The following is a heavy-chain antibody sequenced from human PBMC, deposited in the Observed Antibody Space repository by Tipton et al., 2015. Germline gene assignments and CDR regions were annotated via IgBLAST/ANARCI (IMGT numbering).Heavy chain of an antibody. CDR3: VRDAVVTPYSHFGRDF. CDR2: IHHGGST. J-gene: IGHJ6*02. D-gene: IGHD4-23*01. Sequence: TLSLTCTVSGDSISSSNWWSWVRQPPGKGLEWIGEIHHGGSTNYNPSLKSRVTMSVDTSKNQFSLKLSSVTAADTAVYYCVRDAVVTPYSHFGRDFWGHGPTVPVPS. CDR1: GDSISSSNW. V-gene: IGHV4-4*02.